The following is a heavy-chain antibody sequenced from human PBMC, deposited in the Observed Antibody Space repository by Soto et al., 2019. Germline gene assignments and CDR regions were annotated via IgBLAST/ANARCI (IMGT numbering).Heavy chain of an antibody. J-gene: IGHJ4*02. Sequence: QLQLQESGSGLVKPSQTLSLTCAVSGGSISSGGYSWSWIRQPPGKGLEWIGYIYHSGSTYYNPSRKSRVTISVDRSKNQFSLKLSSVTAADTAVYYCARVGGAYDFWSGYYFDYWGQGTLVTVSS. CDR1: GGSISSGGYS. V-gene: IGHV4-30-2*01. CDR3: ARVGGAYDFWSGYYFDY. D-gene: IGHD3-3*01. CDR2: IYHSGST.